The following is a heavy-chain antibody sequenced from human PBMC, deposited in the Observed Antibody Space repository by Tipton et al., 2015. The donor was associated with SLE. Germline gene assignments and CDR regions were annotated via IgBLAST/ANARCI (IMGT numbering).Heavy chain of an antibody. CDR2: IDYTANP. CDR3: ARDGGGDMLDF. CDR1: GGSIGSFY. V-gene: IGHV4-59*01. D-gene: IGHD2-21*02. J-gene: IGHJ4*02. Sequence: TLSLTCTVSGGSIGSFYWSWIRQPPGKGLEWIGNIDYTANPNYSPSLKSRVTISIDTSTNHFSLSLTSLTPADTAIYFCARDGGGDMLDFWGQGALVTVSS.